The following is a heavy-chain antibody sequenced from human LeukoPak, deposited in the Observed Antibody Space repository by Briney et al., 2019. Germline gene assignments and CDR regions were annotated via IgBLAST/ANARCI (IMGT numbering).Heavy chain of an antibody. Sequence: PSETLSLTCTVSGGSINSGGHYWSWIRQYPGKGLEWIGYIYYSGNTYYNPSLRSRIIMSVDTSRNQFSLRVNSVTAADTAMYYCARDVSGYGHFDCWGQGTLVTASS. V-gene: IGHV4-31*03. CDR2: IYYSGNT. CDR1: GGSINSGGHY. J-gene: IGHJ4*02. D-gene: IGHD5-12*01. CDR3: ARDVSGYGHFDC.